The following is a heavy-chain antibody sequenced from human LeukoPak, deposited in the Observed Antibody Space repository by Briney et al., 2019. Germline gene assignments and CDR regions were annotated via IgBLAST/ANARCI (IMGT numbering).Heavy chain of an antibody. Sequence: GGSLRLSCAASGFTFSNYAMIWVRQAPGKGLEWVSAISGSGGNPYYADSVEGRFTVSRDNSKSTLHLQLNSLRAEDTAVYYCAKRYVSAAPGALDYWGQGTLLTVSS. CDR2: ISGSGGNP. V-gene: IGHV3-23*01. CDR3: AKRYVSAAPGALDY. J-gene: IGHJ4*02. D-gene: IGHD6-13*01. CDR1: GFTFSNYA.